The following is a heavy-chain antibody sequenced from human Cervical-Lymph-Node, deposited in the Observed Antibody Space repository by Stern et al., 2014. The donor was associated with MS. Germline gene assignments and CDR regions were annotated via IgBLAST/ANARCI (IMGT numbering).Heavy chain of an antibody. V-gene: IGHV4-4*07. CDR3: ARGVLGFGEFPYGMDV. D-gene: IGHD3-10*01. J-gene: IGHJ6*02. CDR1: GGSISSYY. Sequence: VQLEESGPGKVKPSETLSLTCSVSGGSISSYYCSWVRQPAGKGLEWIGRISSFGSTNSTPPLRTRLTMSVDTSKTQFSLKLKSVTAADTAVYYCARGVLGFGEFPYGMDVWGQGTTVTVSS. CDR2: ISSFGST.